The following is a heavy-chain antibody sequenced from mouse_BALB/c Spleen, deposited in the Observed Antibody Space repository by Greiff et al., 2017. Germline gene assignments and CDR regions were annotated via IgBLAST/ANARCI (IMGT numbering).Heavy chain of an antibody. J-gene: IGHJ2*01. D-gene: IGHD4-1*01. V-gene: IGHV5-17*02. CDR3: AREDLGDYFDY. CDR1: GFTFSSFG. CDR2: ISSGSSTI. Sequence: EVMLVESGGGLVQPGGSRKLSCAASGFTFSSFGMHWVRQAPEKGLEWVAYISSGSSTIYYADTVKGRFTISRDNPKNTLFLQMTSLRSEDTAMYYCAREDLGDYFDYWGQGTTLTVSS.